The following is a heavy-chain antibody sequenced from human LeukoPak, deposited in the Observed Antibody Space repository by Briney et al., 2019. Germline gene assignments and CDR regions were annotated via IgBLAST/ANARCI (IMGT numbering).Heavy chain of an antibody. CDR2: IYNSGST. CDR1: GGSLSGYY. D-gene: IGHD3-10*01. J-gene: IGHJ2*01. CDR3: ARLGMGDASGRYSWFFDL. Sequence: SETLSLTCTVSGGSLSGYYWSWIRQPPGKGLEWIGYIYNSGSTNYNPSLKSRVTISLDKSDNRFPLGPSSVAAADPARVFRARLGMGDASGRYSWFFDLWGRGTLVTVSS. V-gene: IGHV4-59*08.